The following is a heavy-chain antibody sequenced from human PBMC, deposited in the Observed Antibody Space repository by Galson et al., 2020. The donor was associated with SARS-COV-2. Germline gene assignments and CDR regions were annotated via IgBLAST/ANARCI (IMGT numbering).Heavy chain of an antibody. CDR1: GFTFSSYA. CDR3: ARDPKYYDILTGYYTRWGDYYYYYGMDV. V-gene: IGHV3-30*04. J-gene: IGHJ6*02. CDR2: ISYDGSNK. D-gene: IGHD3-9*01. Sequence: GGSPRLSCAASGFTFSSYAMHWVRQAPGKGLEWVAVISYDGSNKYYADSVKGRFTISRDNSKNTLYLQMNSLRAEDTAVYYCARDPKYYDILTGYYTRWGDYYYYYGMDVWGQGTTVTVSS.